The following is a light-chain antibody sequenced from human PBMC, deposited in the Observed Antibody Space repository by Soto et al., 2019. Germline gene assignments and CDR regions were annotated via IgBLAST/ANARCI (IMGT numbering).Light chain of an antibody. J-gene: IGKJ1*01. Sequence: DIQMTQSPSTLSASVGERVTITCRASHSISSWLAWYQQKPGKAPKLLIYKASSLESGVPSRFSGSGSGTEFTLPISSLQPDDFATYYCQQYNSYPWPFGQGTKVEIK. CDR1: HSISSW. CDR3: QQYNSYPWP. CDR2: KAS. V-gene: IGKV1-5*03.